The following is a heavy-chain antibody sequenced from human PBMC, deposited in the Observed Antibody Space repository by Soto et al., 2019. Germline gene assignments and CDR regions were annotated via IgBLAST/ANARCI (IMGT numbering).Heavy chain of an antibody. CDR3: AKTPGMRGWFDW. CDR2: ISGSGTNT. J-gene: IGHJ4*02. Sequence: DVQFLESGGGVVQRGGSLRLSCAASGLNFRNFPMSWVRQTPGKGLEWVSAISGSGTNTDYADTVKGRFTISRDNSKKTLYLRMDNLGVGDTAIYDCAKTPGMRGWFDWWGQGTQVTVSS. CDR1: GLNFRNFP. V-gene: IGHV3-23*01. D-gene: IGHD6-19*01.